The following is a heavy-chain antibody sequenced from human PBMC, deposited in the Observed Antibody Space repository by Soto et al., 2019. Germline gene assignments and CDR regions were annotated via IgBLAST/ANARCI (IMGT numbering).Heavy chain of an antibody. Sequence: SETLSLTCAVSGYSISSGYYWGWIRQPPGKGLEWIGSLYHSGSTYYNPSLKSRVTISVDTSKNQFSLKLSSVTAADTAVYYCARAELDQGHYYSYFGMDVWGRGTSVTVSS. CDR1: GYSISSGYY. V-gene: IGHV4-38-2*01. CDR3: ARAELDQGHYYSYFGMDV. CDR2: LYHSGST. D-gene: IGHD1-1*01. J-gene: IGHJ6*02.